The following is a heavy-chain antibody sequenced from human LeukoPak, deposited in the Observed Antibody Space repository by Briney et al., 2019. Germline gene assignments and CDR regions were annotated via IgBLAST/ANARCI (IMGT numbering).Heavy chain of an antibody. Sequence: QPGRSLRLSCAASGFTFSTYGMHWVRQAPGKGPEWVAVIRYDGSNKYYADSVKGRFTISRDNSKNTLYLQMNSLRAEDTAVYYCARDRFPYGDPGSFDYWGQGTLVTVSS. D-gene: IGHD4-17*01. CDR1: GFTFSTYG. J-gene: IGHJ4*02. V-gene: IGHV3-33*01. CDR2: IRYDGSNK. CDR3: ARDRFPYGDPGSFDY.